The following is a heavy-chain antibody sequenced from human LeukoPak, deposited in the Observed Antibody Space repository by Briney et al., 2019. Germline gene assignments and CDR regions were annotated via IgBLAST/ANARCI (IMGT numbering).Heavy chain of an antibody. Sequence: GGSLRLSCAASGFTFSSYAMSWVRQAPGKGLEWVSAISGSGGSTYYADSVKGRFTVSRDNGKNTLYLHMKSLRAEDTAVYYCARDVSYGRMDVWGQGTTVIVSS. V-gene: IGHV3-23*01. D-gene: IGHD4-17*01. CDR1: GFTFSSYA. J-gene: IGHJ6*02. CDR3: ARDVSYGRMDV. CDR2: ISGSGGST.